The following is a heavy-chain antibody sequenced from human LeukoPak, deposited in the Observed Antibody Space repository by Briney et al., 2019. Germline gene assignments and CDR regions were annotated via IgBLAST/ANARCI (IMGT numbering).Heavy chain of an antibody. CDR3: ARRLSGWTRGFDY. CDR2: IYHSGNT. CDR1: GGSISSSNW. Sequence: PSGTLYLTCAVSGGSISSSNWWSWVRQTPGKGLEWSGEIYHSGNTNYNPSLKSRVTISIDNSNVQFSLKLSSVTAADTAIYYCARRLSGWTRGFDYWGRGTLVTVSS. V-gene: IGHV4-4*02. J-gene: IGHJ4*02. D-gene: IGHD6-19*01.